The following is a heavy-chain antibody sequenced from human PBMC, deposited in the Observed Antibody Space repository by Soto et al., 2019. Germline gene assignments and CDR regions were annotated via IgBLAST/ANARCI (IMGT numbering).Heavy chain of an antibody. Sequence: QVQLQESGPGLVKPSETLSLTCTVSGDSVSSDNYYWTCIRQPPGKGLEWIGYIYSSGSTNYNPSLKSRVTISLDTSSNQFSLTLTSVTAADTAVYYCARDIRGYSRAFDYWGQGTLVTVSS. J-gene: IGHJ4*02. CDR3: ARDIRGYSRAFDY. D-gene: IGHD5-18*01. CDR1: GDSVSSDNYY. CDR2: IYSSGST. V-gene: IGHV4-61*01.